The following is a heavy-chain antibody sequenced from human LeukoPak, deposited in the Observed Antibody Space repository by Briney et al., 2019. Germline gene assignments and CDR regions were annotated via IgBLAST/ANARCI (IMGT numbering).Heavy chain of an antibody. J-gene: IGHJ5*02. CDR3: ARVIRGQLDP. V-gene: IGHV1-69*05. CDR2: IISIFGTA. CDR1: GYTFTSYA. Sequence: SVKVSCKASGYTFTSYAISWVRQAPGQGLEWMGKIISIFGTANYAQKFQGRVTITTDESTSTAYMELSSLRSEDTAVYYCARVIRGQLDPWGQGTLVTVSS.